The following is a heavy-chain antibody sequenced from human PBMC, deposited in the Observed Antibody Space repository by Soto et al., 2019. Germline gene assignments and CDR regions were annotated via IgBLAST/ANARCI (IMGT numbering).Heavy chain of an antibody. CDR1: GGSISSYY. V-gene: IGHV4-59*01. CDR2: IYYSGST. D-gene: IGHD6-13*01. CDR3: ARGVDSSSWWTYYYYGMDV. Sequence: SETLSLTCTVSGGSISSYYWSWIRQPPGKGLEWIGNIYYSGSTNYNPSLKSRVTISVDTSKNQFSLKLSSVTAADTAVYYCARGVDSSSWWTYYYYGMDVWGQGTTVTVSS. J-gene: IGHJ6*02.